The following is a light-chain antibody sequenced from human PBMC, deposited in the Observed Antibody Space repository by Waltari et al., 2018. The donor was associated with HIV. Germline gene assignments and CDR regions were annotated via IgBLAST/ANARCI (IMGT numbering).Light chain of an antibody. CDR2: GGA. CDR1: SSNIGAGYD. Sequence: QSVLTQPPSVSGAPGQRITISCTGSSSNIGAGYDVHWYHQLPGTAPNLLIYGGAKRPSGVPDRFSASKSGTPASLAISGLQAEDEADYFCQSYDRSLDWVFGGGTKLTVL. V-gene: IGLV1-40*01. CDR3: QSYDRSLDWV. J-gene: IGLJ3*02.